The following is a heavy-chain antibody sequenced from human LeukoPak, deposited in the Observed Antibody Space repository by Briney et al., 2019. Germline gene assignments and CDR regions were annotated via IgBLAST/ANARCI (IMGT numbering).Heavy chain of an antibody. CDR1: GFTFSSYA. D-gene: IGHD4-17*01. CDR2: IGSNGGST. CDR3: ARSMTTVTTPYFDY. Sequence: GGSLRLSCAASGFTFSSYAMHWVRQAPGKGLEYVSAIGSNGGSTYYANSVKGRFTISRDNSKNTLYLQMGSLRAEDMAVYYCARSMTTVTTPYFDYWGQGTLVTVSS. V-gene: IGHV3-64*01. J-gene: IGHJ4*02.